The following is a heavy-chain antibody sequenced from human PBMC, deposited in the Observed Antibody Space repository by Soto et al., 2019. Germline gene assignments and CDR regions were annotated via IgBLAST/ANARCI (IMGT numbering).Heavy chain of an antibody. Sequence: SDTLSLTCTVSGGSISSSSYYWGWIRQPPGKGLEWIGSIYYSGSTYYNPSLKSRVTISVDTSKNQFSLKLSSVTAADTAVYYCASGYDILTGYPRGDSYGMDVWGQGTTVTVSS. CDR2: IYYSGST. CDR3: ASGYDILTGYPRGDSYGMDV. CDR1: GGSISSSSYY. D-gene: IGHD3-9*01. J-gene: IGHJ6*02. V-gene: IGHV4-39*01.